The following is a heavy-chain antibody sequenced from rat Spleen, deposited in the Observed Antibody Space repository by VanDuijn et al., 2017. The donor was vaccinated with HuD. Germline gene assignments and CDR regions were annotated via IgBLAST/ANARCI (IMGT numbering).Heavy chain of an antibody. J-gene: IGHJ1*01. V-gene: IGHV5-29*01. Sequence: EVQLVESGGGLVQPGRSLKLSCAASGFTFSDYGMAWVRQAPTKGLEWVATISYGDSSGHSSTYYRDSVKGRFTISRDNTKSTRYLQMDSLRSEDTATYYCTRERPYYYHWRDWYFDFWGPGTMVTVSS. CDR2: ISYGDSSGHSST. CDR3: TRERPYYYHWRDWYFDF. D-gene: IGHD1-1*01. CDR1: GFTFSDYG.